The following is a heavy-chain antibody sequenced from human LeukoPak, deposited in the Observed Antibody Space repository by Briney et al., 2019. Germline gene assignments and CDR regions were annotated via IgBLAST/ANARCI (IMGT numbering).Heavy chain of an antibody. CDR3: ARGGWWFDY. V-gene: IGHV4-59*01. J-gene: IGHJ4*02. D-gene: IGHD2-15*01. CDR2: IYYSGST. CDR1: GGSISSYY. Sequence: RASETLSLTCTASGGSISSYYWSWIRQPPGKGLEWIGYIYYSGSTNYNPSLKSRVTISVDTSKNQFSLKLSSVTAADTAVYYCARGGWWFDYWGQGTLVTVSS.